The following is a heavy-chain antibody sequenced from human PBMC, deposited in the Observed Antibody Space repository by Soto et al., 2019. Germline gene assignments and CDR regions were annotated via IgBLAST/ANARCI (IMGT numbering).Heavy chain of an antibody. D-gene: IGHD3-10*01. CDR3: ATLEGSGSYSIIMRGDAFDI. CDR2: ISWNSGSI. J-gene: IGHJ3*02. V-gene: IGHV3-9*01. CDR1: GFTFDDYA. Sequence: EVQLVESGGGLVQPGRSLRLSCAASGFTFDDYAMHWVRQAPGKGLEWVSGISWNSGSIGYADSVKGRFTISRDNAKNSLYLQMNSLRAEDTALYYCATLEGSGSYSIIMRGDAFDIWGQGTMVTVSS.